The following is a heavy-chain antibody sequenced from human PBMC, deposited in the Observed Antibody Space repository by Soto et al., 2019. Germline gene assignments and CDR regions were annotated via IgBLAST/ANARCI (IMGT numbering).Heavy chain of an antibody. D-gene: IGHD6-13*01. CDR1: GFTLSTSP. Sequence: QPGGSLRLSCSASGFTLSTSPMHWVRLAPGRRLEYVSGISHNAGYTFHADSVRGRFTISRDNSKNTLYLQMSSLRAEDTAIYYCAYMSVIAAAHYFDYWGQGILVTVSS. V-gene: IGHV3-64D*08. CDR3: AYMSVIAAAHYFDY. J-gene: IGHJ4*02. CDR2: ISHNAGYT.